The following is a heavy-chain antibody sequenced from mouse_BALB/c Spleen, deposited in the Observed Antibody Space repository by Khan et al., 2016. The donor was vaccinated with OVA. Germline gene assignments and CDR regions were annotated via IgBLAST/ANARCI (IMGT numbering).Heavy chain of an antibody. CDR1: GYTFTSNT. Sequence: VQLQESGAELARPGASVKMSCKASGYTFTSNTMHWVKQRPGQGLEWIGYINPRSSYTNYNQKFKDKATLTADKSSSPAYMQLSSLTSEDSAVYYCARRTTGYAMDYWGQGTSVTVSS. CDR3: ARRTTGYAMDY. V-gene: IGHV1-4*01. J-gene: IGHJ4*01. D-gene: IGHD2-14*01. CDR2: INPRSSYT.